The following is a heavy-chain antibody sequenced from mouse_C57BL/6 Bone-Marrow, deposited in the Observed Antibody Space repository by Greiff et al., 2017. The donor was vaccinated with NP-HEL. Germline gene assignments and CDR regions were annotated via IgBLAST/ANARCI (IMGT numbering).Heavy chain of an antibody. CDR1: GFTFSSYG. D-gene: IGHD2-3*01. V-gene: IGHV5-6*01. J-gene: IGHJ1*03. CDR2: ISSGGSYT. CDR3: ARHDGYYGWYFDV. Sequence: EVLLVESGGDLVKPGGSLKLSCAASGFTFSSYGMSWVRQTPDKRLEWVATISSGGSYTYYPDSVKGRFTISRDNAKNTLYLQMSSLKSEDTDMYYCARHDGYYGWYFDVWGTGTTVTVSS.